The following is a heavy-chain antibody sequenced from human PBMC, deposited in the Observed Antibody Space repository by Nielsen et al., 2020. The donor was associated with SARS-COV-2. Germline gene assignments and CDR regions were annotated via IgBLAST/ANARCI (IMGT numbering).Heavy chain of an antibody. V-gene: IGHV4-30-4*01. CDR2: TFNSGNT. CDR1: RGSISSGDYY. CDR3: AREEYGFVLDV. D-gene: IGHD2-2*01. J-gene: IGHJ6*02. Sequence: SETLSLTCTVSRGSISSGDYYWRWIRQPPGKGLEWIGYTFNSGNTYYNPSLRSRVTMSLDTSKNQFSLILTSVTAADTAVYYCAREEYGFVLDVWGQGTTVRFSS.